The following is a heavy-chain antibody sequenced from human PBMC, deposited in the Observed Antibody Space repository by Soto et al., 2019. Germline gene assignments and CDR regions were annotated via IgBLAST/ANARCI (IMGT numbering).Heavy chain of an antibody. CDR1: GYSFTSYD. D-gene: IGHD2-2*01. CDR3: ARVRDCSSTSCYPFYYYYYYMDV. J-gene: IGHJ6*03. Sequence: ASVKVSCKASGYSFTSYDINLVRQATGQGLEWMGWMNPNSGNTGYAQKFQGRVTMTRNTSISTAYMELSSLRSEDTAVYYCARVRDCSSTSCYPFYYYYYYMDVWGKGTTVTVSS. CDR2: MNPNSGNT. V-gene: IGHV1-8*01.